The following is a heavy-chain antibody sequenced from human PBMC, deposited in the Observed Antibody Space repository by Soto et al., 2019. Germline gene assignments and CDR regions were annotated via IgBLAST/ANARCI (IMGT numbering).Heavy chain of an antibody. V-gene: IGHV4-39*01. CDR2: IYYSGST. CDR3: AITVDSSGYRFDY. Sequence: QLQLQESGPGLVKPSETLSLTCTVSGGSISSSSYYWGWIRQPPGKGLEWIGSIYYSGSTYYNPSLRSPVTISVDTSKNQFSLKLSSVTAADTAVYYCAITVDSSGYRFDYWGQGTLVTVSS. J-gene: IGHJ4*02. D-gene: IGHD3-22*01. CDR1: GGSISSSSYY.